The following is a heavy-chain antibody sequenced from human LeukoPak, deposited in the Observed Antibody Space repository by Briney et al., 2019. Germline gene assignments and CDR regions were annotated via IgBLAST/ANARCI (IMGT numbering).Heavy chain of an antibody. J-gene: IGHJ4*02. CDR1: GFRFSGYA. V-gene: IGHV3-30*04. CDR3: ARQEARNYYYEGLDY. Sequence: GGSLRLSCVAPGFRFSGYAIHWVRQAPGKGVERVALISYDGGRKDYADSVRGRFTIDRDNSKNTVYLQMNSLRPDDTAIYFCARQEARNYYYEGLDYWGPGNLVTVSS. CDR2: ISYDGGRK. D-gene: IGHD3-22*01.